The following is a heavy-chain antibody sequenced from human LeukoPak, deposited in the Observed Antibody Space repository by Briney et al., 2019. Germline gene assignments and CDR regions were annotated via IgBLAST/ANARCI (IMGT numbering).Heavy chain of an antibody. CDR3: ARGPAGYCPSASCHHYFDR. D-gene: IGHD2-2*03. J-gene: IGHJ4*02. CDR1: SESFSAYS. V-gene: IGHV4-34*01. CDR2: INDSGRT. Sequence: SETLSFTCAAYSESFSAYSHIWIRQPPGKRLDRTGKINDSGRTSYNPSLNSRVTISIDTSKNQFSLNLHSVTAADTAVYYCARGPAGYCPSASCHHYFDRWGQGTLVTVSS.